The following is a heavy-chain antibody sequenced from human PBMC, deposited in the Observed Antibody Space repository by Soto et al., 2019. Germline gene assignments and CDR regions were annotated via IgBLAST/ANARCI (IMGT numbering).Heavy chain of an antibody. V-gene: IGHV6-1*01. D-gene: IGHD1-26*01. J-gene: IGHJ4*02. Sequence: QVQLQQSGPGLVKPSQTLSVTCGISGDSVSSNSAAWNWLRQSPSRGREWLGRTYYRSKWYNDYAVSVERRITINPDTSKNHFSLQLNFVTPEDTAVYFCSRGEQYSGRIFDYWGQGTLVTVSS. CDR3: SRGEQYSGRIFDY. CDR2: TYYRSKWYN. CDR1: GDSVSSNSAA.